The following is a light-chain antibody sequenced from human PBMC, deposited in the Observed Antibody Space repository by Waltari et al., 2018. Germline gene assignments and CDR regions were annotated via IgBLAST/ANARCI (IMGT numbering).Light chain of an antibody. CDR3: ETGGHGTWV. V-gene: IGLV4-69*01. CDR2: VNSDGSH. Sequence: QLVLTQSPSAAASLGASVKLTCTLSSGHSSNIIAWLQQQPGKGPRYLMKVNSDGSHRKGAVIPDSLSGSSSGDDRYLTISSLQSGDEADYYCETGGHGTWVFGGGTKLTVL. CDR1: SGHSSNI. J-gene: IGLJ3*02.